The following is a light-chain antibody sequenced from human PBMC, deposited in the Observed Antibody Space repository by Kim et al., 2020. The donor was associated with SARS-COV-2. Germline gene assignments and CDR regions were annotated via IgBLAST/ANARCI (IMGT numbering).Light chain of an antibody. V-gene: IGLV2-11*01. CDR2: DVS. J-gene: IGLJ2*01. Sequence: QSALTQPRSVYGSPGQSVTISCTGASSDVGRYNYVSWYQQHPGRAPKLMIYDVSKGLSGVPDRFSGSKSGNTASLTISGLQAEDEADYYCCSYAGSYTWVFGGGTQLTVL. CDR3: CSYAGSYTWV. CDR1: SSDVGRYNY.